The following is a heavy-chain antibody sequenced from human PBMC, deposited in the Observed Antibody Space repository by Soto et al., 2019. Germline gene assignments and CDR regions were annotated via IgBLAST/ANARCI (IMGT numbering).Heavy chain of an antibody. CDR1: GFTFSSYW. J-gene: IGHJ5*02. D-gene: IGHD3-16*02. CDR2: INSDGSST. V-gene: IGHV3-74*01. CDR3: ARDNSYYDYIWGSYRYTGCFDP. Sequence: EVQLVESGGGLVQPGGSLRLSCAASGFTFSSYWMHWVRQAPGKGLVWVSRINSDGSSTSYADSVKGRFTISRDNAKSTLYLQMNSLRAEDTAVYYCARDNSYYDYIWGSYRYTGCFDPWGQGTLVTFSS.